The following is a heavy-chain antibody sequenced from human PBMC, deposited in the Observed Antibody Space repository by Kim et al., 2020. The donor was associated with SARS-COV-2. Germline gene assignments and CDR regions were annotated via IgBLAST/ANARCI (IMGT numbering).Heavy chain of an antibody. CDR1: GFTFDDYA. CDR3: AKDPEKQWLVAVDY. V-gene: IGHV3-9*01. J-gene: IGHJ4*02. Sequence: GGSLRLSCAASGFTFDDYAMHWVRQAPGKGLEWVSGISWNSGSIGYADSVKGRFTISRDNAKNSLYLQMNSLRAEDTALYYCAKDPEKQWLVAVDYWGQGTLVTVSS. D-gene: IGHD6-19*01. CDR2: ISWNSGSI.